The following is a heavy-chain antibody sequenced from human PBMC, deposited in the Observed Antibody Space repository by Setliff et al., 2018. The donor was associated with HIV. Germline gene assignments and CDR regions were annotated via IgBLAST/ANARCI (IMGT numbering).Heavy chain of an antibody. D-gene: IGHD3-10*01. CDR3: ARDSTGWGSGNYDY. Sequence: SETLSLTCTVSGGSISSSSYYWGWVRQPPGKGLEWIGSIYYSGSTYYNPSLKSRVTISVDKSKNQFSLKLSSVTAADTAVYYCARDSTGWGSGNYDYWGQGTLVTVSS. CDR1: GGSISSSSYY. J-gene: IGHJ4*02. CDR2: IYYSGST. V-gene: IGHV4-39*07.